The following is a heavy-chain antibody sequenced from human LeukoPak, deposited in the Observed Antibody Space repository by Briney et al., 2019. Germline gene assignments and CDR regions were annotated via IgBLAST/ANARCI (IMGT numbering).Heavy chain of an antibody. J-gene: IGHJ3*02. CDR2: ISTSSSTI. Sequence: PGGSLRLSCAASGFTFSSYSMNWVRQAPGKGLEWVSYISTSSSTIYYADSVKGRFTISRDNAKNSLYLQMNSLRAEDTAVYYCARDGGSSWYVAFDIWGQGTMVTVSS. V-gene: IGHV3-48*01. CDR3: ARDGGSSWYVAFDI. D-gene: IGHD6-13*01. CDR1: GFTFSSYS.